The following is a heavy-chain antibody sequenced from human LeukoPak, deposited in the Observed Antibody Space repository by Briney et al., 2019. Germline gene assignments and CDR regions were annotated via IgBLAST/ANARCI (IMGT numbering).Heavy chain of an antibody. CDR1: GYTFTGYY. J-gene: IGHJ4*02. CDR3: ATADGFDYSAIDY. Sequence: ASVKVSCKASGYTFTGYYMHWVRQAPGQGLEWMGWINPNSGGTNYEQSFQGRITMTRDTSISTAYMELSSLRSDDTAVFFCATADGFDYSAIDYWGKGTLVTVSS. V-gene: IGHV1-2*02. CDR2: INPNSGGT. D-gene: IGHD5-12*01.